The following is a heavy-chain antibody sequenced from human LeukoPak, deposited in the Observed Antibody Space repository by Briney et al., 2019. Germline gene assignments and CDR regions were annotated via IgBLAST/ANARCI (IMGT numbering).Heavy chain of an antibody. Sequence: GASVKVSCKASGYTFTSYDINWVRQATGQGLEWMGWMNPNSGNTGYAQKFQGRVTMTRNTSISTAYMELSSLRSEDTAVYYCARGANYYDSSAHTGGGDYWGQGTLVTVSS. J-gene: IGHJ4*02. D-gene: IGHD3-22*01. CDR3: ARGANYYDSSAHTGGGDY. V-gene: IGHV1-8*01. CDR1: GYTFTSYD. CDR2: MNPNSGNT.